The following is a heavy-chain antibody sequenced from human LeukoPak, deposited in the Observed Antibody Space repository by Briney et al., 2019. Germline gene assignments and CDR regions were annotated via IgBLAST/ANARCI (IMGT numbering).Heavy chain of an antibody. Sequence: ASVKVSCKASENTFTNYYMHWVRQAPGQGLEWMGWISAYNGNTNYAQKLQGRVTMTTDTSTSTAYMELRSLRSDDTAVYYCARSISGWDAFDIWGQGPMVTVSS. J-gene: IGHJ3*02. V-gene: IGHV1-18*01. D-gene: IGHD6-19*01. CDR3: ARSISGWDAFDI. CDR1: ENTFTNYY. CDR2: ISAYNGNT.